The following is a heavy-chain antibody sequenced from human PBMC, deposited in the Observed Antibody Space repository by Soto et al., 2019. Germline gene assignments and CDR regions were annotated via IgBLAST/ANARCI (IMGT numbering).Heavy chain of an antibody. CDR1: GFTFSTYD. V-gene: IGHV3-23*01. J-gene: IGHJ4*02. CDR3: AKDRCTTGVCDFDY. Sequence: GVSLRLSCAASGFTFSTYDMSWVRQAPGKGLEWVSSLRDSSSNTYYADSVKGRFTISRDNSKNTLYLQMDSLRAEDTALYYCAKDRCTTGVCDFDYWGQGILVTVSS. CDR2: LRDSSSNT. D-gene: IGHD2-8*01.